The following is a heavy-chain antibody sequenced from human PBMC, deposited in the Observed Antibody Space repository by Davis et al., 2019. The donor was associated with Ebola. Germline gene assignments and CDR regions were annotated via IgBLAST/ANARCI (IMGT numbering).Heavy chain of an antibody. CDR2: ISYDGSND. J-gene: IGHJ6*02. CDR3: ARAGGAVAGNYYYYYGMDV. D-gene: IGHD6-19*01. Sequence: GESLKISCTASGFTFSNYAMNWVRQAPGKGLEWVAVISYDGSNDYYADSVKGRFHISRDNSKNTLYLQMNSLRAEDTAVYYCARAGGAVAGNYYYYYGMDVGGQGTTVTVSS. V-gene: IGHV3-30-3*01. CDR1: GFTFSNYA.